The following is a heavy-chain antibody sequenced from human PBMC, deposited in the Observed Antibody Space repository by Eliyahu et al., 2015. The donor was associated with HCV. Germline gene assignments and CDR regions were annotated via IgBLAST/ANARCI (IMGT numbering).Heavy chain of an antibody. V-gene: IGHV4-4*07. CDR1: GASISVXY. D-gene: IGHD3-10*01. Sequence: QVQLQESGPGLLKPSETLSLTCSXSGASISVXYXXWVRQPAGKGLELXGRIDSSGDTNYNPSLRSRVSLSVDTSKNQFSLKLTSVTAADTAVYYCAKEKGSFAELSSWDNYYGMDVWGQGTTVTVSS. J-gene: IGHJ6*02. CDR2: IDSSGDT. CDR3: AKEKGSFAELSSWDNYYGMDV.